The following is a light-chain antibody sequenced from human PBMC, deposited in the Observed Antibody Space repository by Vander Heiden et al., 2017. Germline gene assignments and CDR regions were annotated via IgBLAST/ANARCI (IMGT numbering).Light chain of an antibody. CDR2: LNSDGSH. CDR3: QTWGTGMV. J-gene: IGLJ3*02. CDR1: SGHSSYA. Sequence: QLVLTQSPSASASLGASVKLTCTLSSGHSSYAIAWHQQQPEKGHRYLMKLNSDGSHSKGDGIPDRFSGSSSAAARYITISSLQAEDEYDYYCQTWGTGMVFGGGTKLTVL. V-gene: IGLV4-69*01.